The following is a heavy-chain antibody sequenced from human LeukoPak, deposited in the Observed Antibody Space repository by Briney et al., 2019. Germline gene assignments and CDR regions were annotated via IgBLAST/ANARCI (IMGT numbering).Heavy chain of an antibody. Sequence: SETLSLTCTVSGGSISSGSYYWSWIRQPAGKGLEWIGRIYTSGSTNYNPSLKSRVTISVDTSKNQFSLKLSSVTAADTAVYYCARLYYYGSGSYYETYWGQGTLVTVSS. J-gene: IGHJ4*02. CDR3: ARLYYYGSGSYYETY. CDR2: IYTSGST. CDR1: GGSISSGSYY. D-gene: IGHD3-10*01. V-gene: IGHV4-61*02.